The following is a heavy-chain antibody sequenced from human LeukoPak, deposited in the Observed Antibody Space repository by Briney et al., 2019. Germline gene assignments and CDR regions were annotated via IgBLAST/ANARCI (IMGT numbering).Heavy chain of an antibody. CDR1: GFTLSSYT. V-gene: IGHV3-21*01. CDR3: VTDGASDI. Sequence: GGSLRLSWAASGFTLSSYTTNWVRQAPGKGLEWVSSISNSGFYIYYADSVKGRFVVSRDNANNSLYLQMNSLRDEDTAVYYCVTDGASDIWGQGTMVTVSS. J-gene: IGHJ3*02. CDR2: ISNSGFYI.